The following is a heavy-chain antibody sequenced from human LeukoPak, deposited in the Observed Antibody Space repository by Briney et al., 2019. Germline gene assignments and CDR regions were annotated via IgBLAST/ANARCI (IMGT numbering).Heavy chain of an antibody. CDR3: AAGAYDSSEYFQH. Sequence: GGSLRLSCAASGFTFDDYAMHWVRQAPGKGLEWVPGISWNSGSMGYADSVKGRFTISRDNAKNSLYLQMNSLRAEDAALYYCAAGAYDSSEYFQHWGQGTLVTVSS. J-gene: IGHJ1*01. CDR2: ISWNSGSM. D-gene: IGHD3-16*01. CDR1: GFTFDDYA. V-gene: IGHV3-9*01.